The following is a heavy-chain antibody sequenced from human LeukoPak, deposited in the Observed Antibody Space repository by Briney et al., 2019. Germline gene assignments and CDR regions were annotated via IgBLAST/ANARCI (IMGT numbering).Heavy chain of an antibody. CDR1: GYPFSGYY. J-gene: IGHJ6*03. CDR2: IYPNSGGT. D-gene: IGHD5-12*01. CDR3: ARGSIVAEMAV. V-gene: IGHV1-2*02. Sequence: ASVKVSCKASGYPFSGYYMHWVRQAPGQGLEWMGWIYPNSGGTKYAQKFQGRVTMTRDTSISTAYMELSRLRSDDTAIYYCARGSIVAEMAVWGKGTTVTVSS.